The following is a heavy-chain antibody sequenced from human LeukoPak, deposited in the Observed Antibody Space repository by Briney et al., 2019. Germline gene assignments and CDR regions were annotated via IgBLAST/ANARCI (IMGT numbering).Heavy chain of an antibody. D-gene: IGHD5-12*01. V-gene: IGHV7-4-1*02. CDR1: GYTFTSYG. Sequence: ASVKVSCKASGYTFTSYGISWVRQAPGQGLEWMGWINTNTGNPTYAQGFTGRFVFSLDTSVSTAYLQISSLKAEDTAVYYCARVVATMYPWFDYWGQGTLVTVSS. CDR2: INTNTGNP. CDR3: ARVVATMYPWFDY. J-gene: IGHJ4*02.